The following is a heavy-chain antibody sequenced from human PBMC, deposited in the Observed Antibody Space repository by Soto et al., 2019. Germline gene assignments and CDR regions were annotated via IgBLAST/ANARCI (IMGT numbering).Heavy chain of an antibody. D-gene: IGHD3-22*01. CDR2: ITPMFGTP. J-gene: IGHJ4*02. CDR3: ARDGPLYDSSAYYYLY. V-gene: IGHV1-69*01. CDR1: GGTFSRYT. Sequence: QVQLVHSGAEGKKPGSSVKVSCKASGGTFSRYTITWVRQAPGQGLEWMGGITPMFGTPNYAQKFQGRVTSTADESTSTAYMELSSLRSEDTAMYYCARDGPLYDSSAYYYLYWGQGTLVTVSS.